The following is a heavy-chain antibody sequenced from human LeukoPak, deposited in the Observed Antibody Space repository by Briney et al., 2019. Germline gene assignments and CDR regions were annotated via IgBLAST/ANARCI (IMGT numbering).Heavy chain of an antibody. V-gene: IGHV3-23*01. D-gene: IGHD2/OR15-2a*01. CDR3: ALDFYIMDNY. CDR2: ISGSGAGT. J-gene: IGHJ4*02. CDR1: GFTFRSYD. Sequence: GGSLRLSCAASGFTFRSYDMTWVRQAPGKGLEWVSTISGSGAGTYYADSVKGRFTISRDNSKNTMYLQMNSLRAEDTAVYYCALDFYIMDNYWGQGTLATVSS.